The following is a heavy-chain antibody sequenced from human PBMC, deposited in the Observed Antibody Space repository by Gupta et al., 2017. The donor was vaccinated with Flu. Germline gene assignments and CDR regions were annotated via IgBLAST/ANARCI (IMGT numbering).Heavy chain of an antibody. CDR2: ISATGTTR. V-gene: IGHV3-11*01. Sequence: MTWIRQAPGKGLEWIAYISATGTTRDYADSVKGRFTISRDNTKNSVYLQMNSLTADDTATYYCARDSASFFFWGHGTQVTVSS. CDR3: ARDSASFFF. J-gene: IGHJ4*01.